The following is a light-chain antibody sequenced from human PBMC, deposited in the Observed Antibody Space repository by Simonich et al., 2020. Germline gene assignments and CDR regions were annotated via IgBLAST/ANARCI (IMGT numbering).Light chain of an antibody. J-gene: IGKJ2*01. CDR2: EVS. V-gene: IGKV2D-29*02. Sequence: DIVMTQTPLSLSVTPVQPASISCKSSQSLLHSDGKTYLYCYLQKQGQSPQLLIYEVSNRLSGVPDRFSGSGSATDFTLKISRVEAEDVGVYYCQQYYSTPTFGQGTKLEIK. CDR1: QSLLHSDGKTY. CDR3: QQYYSTPT.